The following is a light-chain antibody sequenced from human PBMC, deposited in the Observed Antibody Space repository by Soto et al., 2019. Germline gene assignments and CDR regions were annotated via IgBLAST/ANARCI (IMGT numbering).Light chain of an antibody. Sequence: EIVMTQSPATLSVSPGERATLSCRASHSVSSNLAWYQQKPGQAPRLLIYGASTRATGIPARFSGSWSGTEFTLIISSLQSEDFAAYYCQQYNTWPYTFGQGTKLEIK. CDR2: GAS. V-gene: IGKV3D-15*01. CDR1: HSVSSN. J-gene: IGKJ2*01. CDR3: QQYNTWPYT.